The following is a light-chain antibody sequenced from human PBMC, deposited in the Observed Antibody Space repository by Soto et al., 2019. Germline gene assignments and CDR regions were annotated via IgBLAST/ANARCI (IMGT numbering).Light chain of an antibody. CDR1: SSDVGGYNL. CDR2: EGS. Sequence: QSALTQPASVSGSPGQSITISCTGTSSDVGGYNLVSWYQQHPGKAPKLMIYEGSKRPSGVSNRFSGSKSGNTASLTISGLQADDDAYYYCCSYAGSSTEVFGTGTKLTVL. CDR3: CSYAGSSTEV. J-gene: IGLJ1*01. V-gene: IGLV2-23*01.